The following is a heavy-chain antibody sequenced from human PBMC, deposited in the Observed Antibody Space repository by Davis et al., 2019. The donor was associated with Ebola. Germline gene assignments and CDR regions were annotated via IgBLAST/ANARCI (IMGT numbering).Heavy chain of an antibody. J-gene: IGHJ4*02. CDR1: GFSFSDYY. CDR2: INQDGGEK. Sequence: GESLKISCVVSGFSFSDYYMDWVRQAPGKGLEWVANINQDGGEKQYVDSVKGRFTISRDNAKNSLSLQMSSLRADDTAMYYCARDLVYGGNAFFDYWGQGTPVRVSS. V-gene: IGHV3-7*03. CDR3: ARDLVYGGNAFFDY. D-gene: IGHD4-23*01.